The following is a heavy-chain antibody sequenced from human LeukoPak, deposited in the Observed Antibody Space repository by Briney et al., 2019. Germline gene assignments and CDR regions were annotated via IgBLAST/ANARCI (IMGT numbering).Heavy chain of an antibody. CDR1: GYTFTGYY. J-gene: IGHJ6*02. CDR3: ARYSSGPQGSYGMDV. D-gene: IGHD6-19*01. CDR2: INPNSGGT. Sequence: ASVKVSCKASGYTFTGYYMHWVRQAPGQGLEWMGWINPNSGGTNYAQKFLGRVTMTRDTSISTAYMELSRLRSDDTAVYYCARYSSGPQGSYGMDVWGQGTTVTVSS. V-gene: IGHV1-2*02.